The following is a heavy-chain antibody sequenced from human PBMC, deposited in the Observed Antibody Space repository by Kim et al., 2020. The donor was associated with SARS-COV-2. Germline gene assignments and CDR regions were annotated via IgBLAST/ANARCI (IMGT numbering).Heavy chain of an antibody. D-gene: IGHD2-21*01. CDR3: AREYVVAYDSLGDFQH. CDR1: GFTFSSYA. Sequence: GGSLRLYCAASGFTFSSYAMHWVRQAPGKGLEWVAVISYDGSNKYYADSVKGRFTISRDNSKNTLYLQMNSLRAEDTAVYYCAREYVVAYDSLGDFQHWGQGTLVTVSS. CDR2: ISYDGSNK. V-gene: IGHV3-30*04. J-gene: IGHJ1*01.